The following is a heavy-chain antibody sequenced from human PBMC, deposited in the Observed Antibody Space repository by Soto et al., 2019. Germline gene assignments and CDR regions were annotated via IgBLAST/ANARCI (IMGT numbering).Heavy chain of an antibody. CDR1: GFTFSSYA. Sequence: VQLLESGGGLVQPGGSLRLSCAASGFTFSSYAMSWVRQAPGKGLEWVSTISGSGGSTYYADSVKGRFTISRDNSKNTLYLQVNRLRAEDTAVYYCAKCSPRYSSGLKAYYFDYWGQGTLVTVSS. J-gene: IGHJ4*02. V-gene: IGHV3-23*01. CDR2: ISGSGGST. CDR3: AKCSPRYSSGLKAYYFDY. D-gene: IGHD6-19*01.